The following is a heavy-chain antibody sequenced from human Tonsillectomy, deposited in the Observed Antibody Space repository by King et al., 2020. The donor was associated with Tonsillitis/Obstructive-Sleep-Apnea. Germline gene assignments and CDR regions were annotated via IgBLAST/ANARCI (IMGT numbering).Heavy chain of an antibody. Sequence: VQLQESGPGLVKPSETLSLRCTVSGGSFTAYYWSWLRQPPGKGLEWMGYVYYKGSISYNPSLKSRVTISVDTSKNQFSLNLTSVTAADTAMYYCVGLPFGGSWSTYWYFDLWGRGTLITVSS. CDR1: GGSFTAYY. D-gene: IGHD6-13*01. CDR3: VGLPFGGSWSTYWYFDL. J-gene: IGHJ2*01. CDR2: VYYKGSI. V-gene: IGHV4-59*12.